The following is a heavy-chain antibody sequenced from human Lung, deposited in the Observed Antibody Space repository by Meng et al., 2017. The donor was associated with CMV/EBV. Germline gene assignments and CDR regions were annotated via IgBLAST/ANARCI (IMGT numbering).Heavy chain of an antibody. CDR3: ARESERFGELYDY. CDR2: SSTRYGQT. Sequence: QPQLVPSGAEVEKPGASVKVSCKASGYSFSTFGISWVRQVPGQRLEWVGWSSTRYGQTRYAQNLQGRVILSTDTSTNTAYMTLRDLTFDDTAVYFCARESERFGELYDYWGQGTLVTVSS. J-gene: IGHJ4*02. CDR1: GYSFSTFG. V-gene: IGHV1-18*01. D-gene: IGHD3-10*01.